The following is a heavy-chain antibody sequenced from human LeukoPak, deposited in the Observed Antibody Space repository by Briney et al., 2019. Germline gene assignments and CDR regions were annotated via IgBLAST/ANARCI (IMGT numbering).Heavy chain of an antibody. D-gene: IGHD2-2*01. CDR2: ISSSSSTI. Sequence: GGSLRLSCAASGFTFSSYSMNWVRQAPGKGLEWVSYISSSSSTIYYADSVKGRFTISRDNAKNSLYLQMNSLRAEDTAVYYCARGQIVVVPAARNWFDPWGQGTLVTVSS. V-gene: IGHV3-48*01. CDR3: ARGQIVVVPAARNWFDP. J-gene: IGHJ5*02. CDR1: GFTFSSYS.